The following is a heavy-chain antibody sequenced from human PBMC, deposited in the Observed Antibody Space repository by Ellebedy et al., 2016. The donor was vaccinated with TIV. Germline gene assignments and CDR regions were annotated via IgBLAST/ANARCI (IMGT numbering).Heavy chain of an antibody. CDR1: GGSMSSYY. Sequence: MPSETLSLTCTVSGGSMSSYYWSWIRPPAGKGLEWIGRIYSTGSTGTTNYNPALKSRGTMSVATSKNQFSLKLSSVTAADTALYFCARDGSHNGGWYCDYWGQGTQVTVSS. J-gene: IGHJ4*02. CDR3: ARDGSHNGGWYCDY. V-gene: IGHV4-4*07. D-gene: IGHD6-19*01. CDR2: IYSTGSTGTT.